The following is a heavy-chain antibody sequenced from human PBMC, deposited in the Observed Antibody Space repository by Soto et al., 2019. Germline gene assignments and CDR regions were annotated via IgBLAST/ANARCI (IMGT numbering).Heavy chain of an antibody. V-gene: IGHV3-23*01. CDR2: ISGSGGET. J-gene: IGHJ5*02. D-gene: IGHD2-15*01. Sequence: PGGSLRLSCVASGFTFSNYGMNWVRQAPGKGLEWVSEISGSGGETYYADSVKGRFTISRDDSKNTLYLQMNSLRAEDTAVYYCARGFGSGGPNWFDPWGQGTLVTVSS. CDR1: GFTFSNYG. CDR3: ARGFGSGGPNWFDP.